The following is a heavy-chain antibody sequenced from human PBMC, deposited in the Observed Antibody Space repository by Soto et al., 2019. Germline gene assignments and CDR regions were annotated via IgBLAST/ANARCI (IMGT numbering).Heavy chain of an antibody. CDR1: GFTFSSYG. CDR2: ISYDGSNK. Sequence: HPGGSLRLSCAASGFTFSSYGMHWVRQAPGKGLEWVAVISYDGSNKYYADSVKGRFTISRDNSKNTLYLQMNSLRAEDTAVYYCAKDLSTYDAFDIWGQGTMVTVSS. J-gene: IGHJ3*02. CDR3: AKDLSTYDAFDI. V-gene: IGHV3-30*18.